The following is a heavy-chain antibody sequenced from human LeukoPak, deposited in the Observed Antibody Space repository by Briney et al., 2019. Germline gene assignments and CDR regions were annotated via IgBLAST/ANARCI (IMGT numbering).Heavy chain of an antibody. CDR1: GFTFSSYW. J-gene: IGHJ5*02. Sequence: GGSLRLSCEASGFTFSSYWMSWVRQAPGKGLEWVANIKTDGSEKYYVDSVKGRFTISRDNAKNSLYLQLNSLRAEDTAVYYCARDYTGYFPWGQGTLVIVSS. CDR2: IKTDGSEK. V-gene: IGHV3-7*03. CDR3: ARDYTGYFP. D-gene: IGHD3-9*01.